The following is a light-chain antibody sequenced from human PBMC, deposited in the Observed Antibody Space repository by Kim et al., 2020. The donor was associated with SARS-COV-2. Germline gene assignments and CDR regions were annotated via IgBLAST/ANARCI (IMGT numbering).Light chain of an antibody. CDR1: KLGDKY. CDR2: RDS. CDR3: QAWDTSTYV. Sequence: VSQGQTASITCSGDKLGDKYVSWYQQKPGQSPVLVIYRDSERPSGIPERFSGSNSGNTASLTISGTQAMDEADYYCQAWDTSTYVFGTGTKVTVL. V-gene: IGLV3-1*01. J-gene: IGLJ1*01.